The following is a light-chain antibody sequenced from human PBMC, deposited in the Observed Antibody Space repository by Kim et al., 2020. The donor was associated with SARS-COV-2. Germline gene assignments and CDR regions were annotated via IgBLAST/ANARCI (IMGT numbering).Light chain of an antibody. CDR2: AAS. J-gene: IGKJ1*01. CDR3: QKYNSAPWT. V-gene: IGKV1-27*01. Sequence: ATGGNRVTCTCRASQDIANSLAWDQPKPGKVPNLLIYAASTLQSRVPSRFSGSGSGTQFTLTIGSLQTEDVATYYCQKYNSAPWTFGPGTKVDIK. CDR1: QDIANS.